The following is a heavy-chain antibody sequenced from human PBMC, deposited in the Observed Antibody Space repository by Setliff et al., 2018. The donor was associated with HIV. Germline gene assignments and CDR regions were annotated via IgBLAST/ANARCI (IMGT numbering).Heavy chain of an antibody. CDR3: ARDRPPSTVDMLGAFDR. D-gene: IGHD4-17*01. CDR1: GGSISGGVHY. Sequence: SETLSLTCTVSGGSISGGVHYWSWIRQHPGKGLEWIGYIYYTGTTKYNPSLKSRVTMSVDTSKNQLSLKLSSLTAADTAVYYCARDRPPSTVDMLGAFDRWGQGTMVTVSS. J-gene: IGHJ3*02. CDR2: IYYTGTT. V-gene: IGHV4-61*08.